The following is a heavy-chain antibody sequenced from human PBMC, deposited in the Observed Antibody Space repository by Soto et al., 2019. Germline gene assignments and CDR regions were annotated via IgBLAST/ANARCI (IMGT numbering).Heavy chain of an antibody. CDR3: AKDVEELAGDVWFDP. V-gene: IGHV3-23*01. J-gene: IGHJ5*02. CDR1: GFTFNTNA. CDR2: ISGYGGTT. Sequence: EEQLLESGGGLVQPGGSLRLSCAASGFTFNTNAISWFRQAPGKGMEWVSAISGYGGTTDYADCVKGRFTISRDNSKMKAYLQMNSLGVEDTAIYYCAKDVEELAGDVWFDPRGQLPRVAVSS. D-gene: IGHD6-19*01.